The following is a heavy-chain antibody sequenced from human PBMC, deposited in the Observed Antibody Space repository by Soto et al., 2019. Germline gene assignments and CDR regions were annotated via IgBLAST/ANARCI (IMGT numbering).Heavy chain of an antibody. J-gene: IGHJ6*02. V-gene: IGHV3-30*18. CDR2: ISYDGTNK. D-gene: IGHD4-17*01. CDR3: AKDLQSYGDYDYYCYGMDV. CDR1: GFTFSTYG. Sequence: QVQLVESGGGEVQPGRSLTISCAASGFTFSTYGMHWVRQTPGKGLEWVAVISYDGTNKFYSDSVKGRFTISRDNFKKTLTLQRNSLSADDTAVYSCAKDLQSYGDYDYYCYGMDVWGLGTRVTVSS.